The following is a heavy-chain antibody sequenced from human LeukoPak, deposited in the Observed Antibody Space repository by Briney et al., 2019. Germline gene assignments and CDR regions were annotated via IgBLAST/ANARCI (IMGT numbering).Heavy chain of an antibody. D-gene: IGHD2/OR15-2a*01. CDR1: GFSFNSYT. Sequence: PGGSLRLSCLASGFSFNSYTMNWVREAPGKGLEWVSTISPVSSYTWYAESVKGRFTISRDNPKNSLYLQMDSLRAEDTAVYYCVRDVSRRICMDVWGQGTTVTVSS. V-gene: IGHV3-21*01. J-gene: IGHJ6*02. CDR3: VRDVSRRICMDV. CDR2: ISPVSSYT.